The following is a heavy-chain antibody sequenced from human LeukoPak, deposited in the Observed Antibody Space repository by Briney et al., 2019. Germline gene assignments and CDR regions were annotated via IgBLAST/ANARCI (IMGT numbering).Heavy chain of an antibody. CDR2: IYYSGST. J-gene: IGHJ4*02. CDR3: AREEALGSGSFDY. CDR1: GGSISTYY. Sequence: SETLSLTCTVSGGSISTYYWSWIRQPPGKGLEWIGYIYYSGSTNYNPSLKSRVTISVDTSKNQFSLKLGSVTAADAAVYYCAREEALGSGSFDYWGQGTLVTVSS. V-gene: IGHV4-59*01. D-gene: IGHD3-3*02.